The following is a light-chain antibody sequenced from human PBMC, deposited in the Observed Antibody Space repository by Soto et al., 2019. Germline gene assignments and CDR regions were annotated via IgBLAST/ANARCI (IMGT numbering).Light chain of an antibody. CDR3: QHHNSYSQT. J-gene: IGKJ1*01. Sequence: DIQMTQSPPTLSASVRDRVTINCRASQSIRHYLAWYQQMPGKAPKLLIYGASTLQSGVPSRFSGSGSGTEFTLTISSLQPDDFGTYFCQHHNSYSQTFGQGTKVDIK. CDR2: GAS. V-gene: IGKV1-5*01. CDR1: QSIRHY.